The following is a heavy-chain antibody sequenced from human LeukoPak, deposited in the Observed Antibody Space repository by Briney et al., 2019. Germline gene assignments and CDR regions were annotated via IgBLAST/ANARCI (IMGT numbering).Heavy chain of an antibody. CDR2: ISYDGSNK. CDR1: GFTFSSYG. V-gene: IGHV3-30*18. D-gene: IGHD6-6*01. Sequence: PGGSLRLSCAASGFTFSSYGMHWVRQAPGKGLEWVAVISYDGSNKYYADSVKGRFTISRDNSKNTLYLQMNSLRAEDTAVYYCAKDRSIAAPLVDYWGQGTLVTVSS. J-gene: IGHJ4*02. CDR3: AKDRSIAAPLVDY.